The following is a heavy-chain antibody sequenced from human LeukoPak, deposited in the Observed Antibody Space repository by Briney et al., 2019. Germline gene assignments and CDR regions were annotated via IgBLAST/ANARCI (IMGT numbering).Heavy chain of an antibody. Sequence: SETLSLTCTVSGGSISSSSYSWGWLRQPPGKGLEWIGSIYYSGSTYYNPSLKSRVTISVDTSKNQFSLRLSSVTAADTAVYYCASRLNPRTSSGDPHGGYWGQGTLVTVSS. D-gene: IGHD2-2*01. CDR3: ASRLNPRTSSGDPHGGY. CDR2: IYYSGST. CDR1: GGSISSSSYS. J-gene: IGHJ4*02. V-gene: IGHV4-39*01.